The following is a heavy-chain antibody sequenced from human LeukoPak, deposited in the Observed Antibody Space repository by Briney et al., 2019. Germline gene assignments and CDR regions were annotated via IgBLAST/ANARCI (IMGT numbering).Heavy chain of an antibody. CDR1: GYTFTSYY. V-gene: IGHV1-46*01. D-gene: IGHD6-6*01. Sequence: ALVKVSCKASGYTFTSYYMHWVRQAPGQGLEWMGIINPSGGSTSYAQKFQGRVTMTRDTSASTVYMELSSLRSEDTAVYYCARDGPRIAALGEDFDYWGQGTLVTVSS. CDR3: ARDGPRIAALGEDFDY. CDR2: INPSGGST. J-gene: IGHJ4*02.